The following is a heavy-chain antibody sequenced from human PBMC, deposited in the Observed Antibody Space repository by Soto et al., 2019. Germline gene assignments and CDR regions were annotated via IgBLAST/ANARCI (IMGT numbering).Heavy chain of an antibody. J-gene: IGHJ6*03. CDR1: GFSFSYYG. D-gene: IGHD1-1*01. CDR3: ARETITGNYYMDV. Sequence: EVQLVESGGGLVQPGGSLRLSCAAPGFSFSYYGMNWVRQAPGKGLEWVSYISTSSSNIYYADSVKGRFTISRDNAKNSLSLQMNSLRAADTAVYYCARETITGNYYMDVWGKGTTVTVSS. CDR2: ISTSSSNI. V-gene: IGHV3-48*01.